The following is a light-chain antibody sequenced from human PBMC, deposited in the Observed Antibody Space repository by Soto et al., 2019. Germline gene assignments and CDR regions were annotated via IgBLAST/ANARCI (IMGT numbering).Light chain of an antibody. CDR2: KAS. CDR1: QSISGW. Sequence: DIQMTQSPSTLSASVGDRVTVTCRASQSISGWLAWYQQKPGKAPMLLLYKASSLERGVPSRFSGSGSGTEFTLPISSLEPDDFATYYCQQYNSYSWPFGQRTKVEIK. V-gene: IGKV1-5*03. CDR3: QQYNSYSWP. J-gene: IGKJ1*01.